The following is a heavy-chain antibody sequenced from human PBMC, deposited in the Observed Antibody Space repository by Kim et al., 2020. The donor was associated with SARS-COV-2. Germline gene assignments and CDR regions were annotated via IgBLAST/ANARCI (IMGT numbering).Heavy chain of an antibody. CDR1: GFTFSSYW. V-gene: IGHV3-7*01. Sequence: GGSLRLSCAASGFTFSSYWMSWVRQAPGKGLEWVANIKQDGSEKYYVDSVKGRFTISRDNAKNSLYLQMNSLRAEDTAVYYCARDRYYDFWSGYYLYYYYYYGMDVWGQGTTVTVSS. CDR3: ARDRYYDFWSGYYLYYYYYYGMDV. J-gene: IGHJ6*02. CDR2: IKQDGSEK. D-gene: IGHD3-3*01.